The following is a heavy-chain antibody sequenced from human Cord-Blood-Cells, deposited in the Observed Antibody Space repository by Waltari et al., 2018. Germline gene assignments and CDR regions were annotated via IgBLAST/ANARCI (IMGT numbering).Heavy chain of an antibody. V-gene: IGHV1-18*04. D-gene: IGHD1-7*01. J-gene: IGHJ6*03. CDR1: GYTFTGYG. CDR2: ISAYNGNT. Sequence: QVQLVQSGAEVKKPGASGKVSCKASGYTFTGYGISWVGQAPGQGLEWMGWISAYNGNTNYAQKLQGRVTMTTDTSTSTAYMELRSLRSDDTAVYYCARVLLRRAIQLLTDYYYYYYMDVWGKGTTVTVSS. CDR3: ARVLLRRAIQLLTDYYYYYYMDV.